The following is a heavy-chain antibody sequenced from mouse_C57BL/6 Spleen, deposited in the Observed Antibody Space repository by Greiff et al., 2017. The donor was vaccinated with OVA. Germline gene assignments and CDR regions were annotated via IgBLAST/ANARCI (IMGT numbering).Heavy chain of an antibody. CDR3: ARRGGSNYYAMDY. V-gene: IGHV14-3*01. CDR1: GFNIKNTY. J-gene: IGHJ4*01. CDR2: IDPANGNT. Sequence: EVKLEESVAELVRPGASVKLSCTASGFNIKNTYMHWVKQRPEQGLEWIGRIDPANGNTKYAPKFQGKATITADTSSNTAYLQLSSLTSEDTAIYYCARRGGSNYYAMDYWGQGTSVTVSS. D-gene: IGHD2-5*01.